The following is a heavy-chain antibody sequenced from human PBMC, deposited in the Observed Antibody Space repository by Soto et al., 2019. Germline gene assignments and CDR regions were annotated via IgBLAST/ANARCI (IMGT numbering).Heavy chain of an antibody. CDR3: ANYSLGF. V-gene: IGHV3-23*01. J-gene: IGHJ3*01. Sequence: EVQLLESGGGLVQPGGSLRLSCAASGFTFSSYAMSWVRQAPGKGLEWVSAISGSGGSTYYADSVKGRFTISRDNFKNALGLQRNSLRAEDTAVYYCANYSLGFWGQGTMVTVSS. CDR2: ISGSGGST. D-gene: IGHD6-13*01. CDR1: GFTFSSYA.